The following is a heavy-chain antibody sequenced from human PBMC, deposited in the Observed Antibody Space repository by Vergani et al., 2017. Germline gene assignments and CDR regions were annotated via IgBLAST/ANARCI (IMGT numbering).Heavy chain of an antibody. CDR1: GDSMNNYY. CDR3: ARGPSVVQGHYIYYSSYFMDV. Sequence: QVHLQEAGPGLVKPAETLSLTCTVSGDSMNNYYWNWIRQTPGKGLEWIGYIYLGGTTTYNPSLESRVSLSADTSKNQFSLQLTSVTAADTAVYYCARGPSVVQGHYIYYSSYFMDVCGKGTTVTVSS. J-gene: IGHJ6*03. V-gene: IGHV4-59*01. CDR2: IYLGGTT. D-gene: IGHD2-15*01.